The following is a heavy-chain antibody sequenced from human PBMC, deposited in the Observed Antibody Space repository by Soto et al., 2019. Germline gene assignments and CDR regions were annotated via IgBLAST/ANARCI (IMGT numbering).Heavy chain of an antibody. CDR3: ARLWGWSVAY. Sequence: QVQLQESGPGLVKPSETLSLTCTVSGDSISSYYWSWIRQPPGKGLEWIGYIYYSGSTNYNPSLKSRVTISVDTSKNQFSLKLSSVTAADTAVYYCARLWGWSVAYWGQGTLVTVSS. D-gene: IGHD3-16*01. CDR2: IYYSGST. J-gene: IGHJ4*02. V-gene: IGHV4-59*08. CDR1: GDSISSYY.